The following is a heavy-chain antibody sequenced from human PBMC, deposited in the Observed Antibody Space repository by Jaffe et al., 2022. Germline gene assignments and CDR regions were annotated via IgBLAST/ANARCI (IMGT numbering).Heavy chain of an antibody. CDR2: IYTSGST. CDR3: AREGATVVTPMDAFDI. V-gene: IGHV4-61*02. CDR1: GGSISSGSYY. J-gene: IGHJ3*02. Sequence: QVQLQESGPGLVKPSQTLSLTCTVSGGSISSGSYYWSWIRQPAGKGLEWIGRIYTSGSTNYNPSLKSRVTISVDTSKNQFSLKLSSVTAADTAVYYCAREGATVVTPMDAFDIWGQGTMVTVSS. D-gene: IGHD4-17*01.